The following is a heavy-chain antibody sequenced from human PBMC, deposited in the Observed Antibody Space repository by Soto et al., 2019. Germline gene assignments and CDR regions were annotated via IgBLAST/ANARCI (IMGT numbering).Heavy chain of an antibody. CDR2: IIPIFGTA. J-gene: IGHJ6*02. D-gene: IGHD3-3*01. V-gene: IGHV1-69*13. Sequence: SVKVSCKTSGGTFSSYAISWVRQAPGQGLEWMGGIIPIFGTANYAQKFQGRVTITADESTSTAYMELSSLRSEDTAVYYCARSITIFGQGGMDVWGQGTTVTVSS. CDR1: GGTFSSYA. CDR3: ARSITIFGQGGMDV.